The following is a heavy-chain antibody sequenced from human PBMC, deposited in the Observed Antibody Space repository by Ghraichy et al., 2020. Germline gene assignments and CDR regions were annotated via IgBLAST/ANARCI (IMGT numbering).Heavy chain of an antibody. D-gene: IGHD2-2*01. CDR3: ARDHCSSTSCYHWFDP. J-gene: IGHJ5*02. CDR2: IYYSGST. V-gene: IGHV4-31*03. CDR1: GGSISSGGYY. Sequence: SETLSLTCTVSGGSISSGGYYWSWIRQHPGKGLEWIGYIYYSGSTYYNPSLKSRVTISVDTSKNQFSLKLSSVTAADTAVYYCARDHCSSTSCYHWFDPWGQGTLVTVSS.